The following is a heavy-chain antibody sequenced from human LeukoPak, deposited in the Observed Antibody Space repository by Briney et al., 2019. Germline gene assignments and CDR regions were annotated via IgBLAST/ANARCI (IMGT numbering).Heavy chain of an antibody. J-gene: IGHJ4*02. CDR1: GYTFTGYY. V-gene: IGHV1-2*02. Sequence: GASVKVSCKASGYTFTGYYMHWVRQAPGQGLEWMGWINPNSGGTNYAQKFQGRVTMTRDTSISTAYMELRSLRSDDTAVYYCARDKSGNSGWYSYFDYWGQGTLVTVSS. CDR3: ARDKSGNSGWYSYFDY. D-gene: IGHD6-19*01. CDR2: INPNSGGT.